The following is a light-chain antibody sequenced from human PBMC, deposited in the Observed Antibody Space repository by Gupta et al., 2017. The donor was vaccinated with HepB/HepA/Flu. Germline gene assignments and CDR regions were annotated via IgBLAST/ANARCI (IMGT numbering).Light chain of an antibody. V-gene: IGKV1-39*01. Sequence: DLQMPQSPSSLSASVGDRVTITCRASQSISSYLNWYQQKPGKAPKLLIYAASSLQSGVPSRFSGSGSGTDFTLTISSLQPEDFATYYCQQSDRTPPTFGQGTKVEIK. J-gene: IGKJ1*01. CDR1: QSISSY. CDR3: QQSDRTPPT. CDR2: AAS.